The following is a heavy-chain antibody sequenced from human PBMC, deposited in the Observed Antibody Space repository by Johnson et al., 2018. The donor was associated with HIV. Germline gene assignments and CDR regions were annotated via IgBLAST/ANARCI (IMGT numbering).Heavy chain of an antibody. CDR3: ARMMYSRGAFDI. CDR2: ISSDGSTI. J-gene: IGHJ3*02. D-gene: IGHD6-13*01. Sequence: QVQLVESGGGLVKPGGSLRLSCAASGFSFGDYYMSWIRQAPGKGLEWISYISSDGSTIDYADSVKGRFTISRDNSKNTLYLQMNSLRAGDTAVYYCARMMYSRGAFDIWGQGTMVTVSS. CDR1: GFSFGDYY. V-gene: IGHV3-11*04.